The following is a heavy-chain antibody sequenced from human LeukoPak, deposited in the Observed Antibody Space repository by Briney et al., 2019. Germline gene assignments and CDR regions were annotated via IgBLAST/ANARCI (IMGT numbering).Heavy chain of an antibody. J-gene: IGHJ4*02. CDR1: GGSISSYY. V-gene: IGHV4-59*01. Sequence: SETLSLTCTVSGGSISSYYWSWIRQPPGKGLEWIGYIYYSGTTNYNPSLKSRVTISVDTSKNQFSLKLSSVTAADTAVYYCARGVYVAAAQYAYWGQGTLVTVSS. CDR2: IYYSGTT. D-gene: IGHD6-13*01. CDR3: ARGVYVAAAQYAY.